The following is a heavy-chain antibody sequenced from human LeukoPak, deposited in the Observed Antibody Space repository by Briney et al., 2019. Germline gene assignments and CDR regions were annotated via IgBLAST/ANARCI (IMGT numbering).Heavy chain of an antibody. V-gene: IGHV4-4*07. Sequence: SETLSLTCTVSGGSISIYYWSWIRQPAAKGLEGIGRIYTSGSTNYNPSLKSRVTMSVDTSKNQFSLKLSSVTAADTAVYYCARDAIAVARGVEDYWGQGTLVTVSS. CDR1: GGSISIYY. J-gene: IGHJ4*02. CDR2: IYTSGST. CDR3: ARDAIAVARGVEDY. D-gene: IGHD6-19*01.